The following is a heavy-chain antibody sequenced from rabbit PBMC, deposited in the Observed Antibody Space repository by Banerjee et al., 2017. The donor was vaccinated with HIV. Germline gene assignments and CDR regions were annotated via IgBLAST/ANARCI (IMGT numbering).Heavy chain of an antibody. CDR2: IYGGSGDNT. D-gene: IGHD7-1*01. J-gene: IGHJ6*01. CDR1: GFSFSSSYD. V-gene: IGHV1S45*01. Sequence: QEQLEESGGDLVKPGASLTVTCTASGFSFSSSYDMCWVRQAPGKGLEWIACIYGGSGDNTYYASWAKGRFTISKASSTTVTLQMTSLTAADTATYFCARRTDSTAYGMDLWGPGTLVTVS. CDR3: ARRTDSTAYGMDL.